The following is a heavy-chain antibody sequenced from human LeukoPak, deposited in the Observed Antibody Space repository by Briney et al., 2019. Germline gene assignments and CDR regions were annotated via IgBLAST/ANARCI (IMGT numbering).Heavy chain of an antibody. CDR1: GGSISSYY. V-gene: IGHV4-4*07. CDR3: ARSPPIFGVVIIANYMDV. Sequence: SETLSLTCTVSGGSISSYYWSWIRQPAGKGLEWIGRIYTSGSTNYNPSLKSRVTISVDTSKNQFSLKLSSVTAADTAVYYCARSPPIFGVVIIANYMDVWGKGTTVTVSS. D-gene: IGHD3-3*01. CDR2: IYTSGST. J-gene: IGHJ6*03.